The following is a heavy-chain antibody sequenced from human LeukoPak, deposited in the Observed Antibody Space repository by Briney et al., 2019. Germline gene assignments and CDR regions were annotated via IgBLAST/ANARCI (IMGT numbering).Heavy chain of an antibody. CDR2: ISRSGTAI. CDR3: ARDRRQWLVFDY. CDR1: GFTPRSYE. Sequence: GGSLRLSCAASGFTPRSYEMNWVRQAPGKGLEGISYISRSGTAILYADSVKGRFTISRDNAKNSLYLLMNSLGGEDTAVYYCARDRRQWLVFDYWGQGTLVTVPS. J-gene: IGHJ4*02. D-gene: IGHD6-19*01. V-gene: IGHV3-48*03.